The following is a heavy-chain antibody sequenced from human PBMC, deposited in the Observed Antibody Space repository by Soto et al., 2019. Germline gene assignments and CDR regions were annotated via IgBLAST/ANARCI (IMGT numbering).Heavy chain of an antibody. V-gene: IGHV3-7*03. Sequence: PGGSLRLSCAASGFTFSSYWMSWVRQAPGKGLEWVANIKQDGSEKYYVDSVKGRFTISRDNAKNSLYLQMNSLRAEDTAVYYCARDGNYYDSSGYYPYYFDYWGQGTLVTVSS. D-gene: IGHD3-22*01. CDR3: ARDGNYYDSSGYYPYYFDY. CDR1: GFTFSSYW. CDR2: IKQDGSEK. J-gene: IGHJ4*02.